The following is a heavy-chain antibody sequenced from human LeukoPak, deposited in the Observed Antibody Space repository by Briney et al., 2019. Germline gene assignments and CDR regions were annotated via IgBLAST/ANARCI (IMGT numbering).Heavy chain of an antibody. CDR3: ARDLTSYDYVWDY. CDR1: GFTVISND. CDR2: IYSDGST. Sequence: PGGSLRLSCAASGFTVISNDMSWVRQAPGKGLEWVSLIYSDGSTYYADSVKGRFTISRDTSKNTLYLQMNNLRAEDTAVYYCARDLTSYDYVWDYWGQGTLVTVSS. J-gene: IGHJ4*02. V-gene: IGHV3-66*01. D-gene: IGHD3-16*01.